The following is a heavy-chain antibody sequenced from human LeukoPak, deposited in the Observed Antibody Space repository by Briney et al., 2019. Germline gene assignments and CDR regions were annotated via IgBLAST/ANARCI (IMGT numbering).Heavy chain of an antibody. CDR3: VKDLGRYRNNCFDY. J-gene: IGHJ4*02. CDR1: GFTFSSYW. D-gene: IGHD1-26*01. Sequence: GGSLRLSCAASGFTFSSYWMTWVRQPPGKGLEWVANIKPDGGEKSYVDSVKGRFTISRDDSKNTLYLQMNSLRAEDTAVYYCVKDLGRYRNNCFDYWGQGTLVTVSS. CDR2: IKPDGGEK. V-gene: IGHV3-7*05.